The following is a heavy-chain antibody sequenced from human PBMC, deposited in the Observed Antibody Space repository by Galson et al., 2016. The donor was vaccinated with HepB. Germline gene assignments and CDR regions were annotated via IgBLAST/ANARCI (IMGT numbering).Heavy chain of an antibody. CDR3: AKDIRSYGLFGRFDY. J-gene: IGHJ4*02. CDR2: ISYDGSNK. Sequence: SLRLSCAASGFTFSSYGMHWVRQAPGKGLEWVAVISYDGSNKYYADSVKGRFTISRDNSKNTLYLQMNSLRAEDTAVYYCAKDIRSYGLFGRFDYWGQGPLVTVSS. D-gene: IGHD5-18*01. V-gene: IGHV3-30*18. CDR1: GFTFSSYG.